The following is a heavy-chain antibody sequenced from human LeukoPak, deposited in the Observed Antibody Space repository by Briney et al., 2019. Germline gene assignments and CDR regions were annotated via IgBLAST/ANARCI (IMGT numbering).Heavy chain of an antibody. CDR3: ATKRNGPGGIAAAGTAPSPYYYYGMDV. D-gene: IGHD6-13*01. Sequence: GASVKVSCKASGGTFSSYAISWVRQAPGQGLEWMGRIIPILGIANYAQKFQGRVTITADKSTSTAYMELSSLRSEDTAVYYCATKRNGPGGIAAAGTAPSPYYYYGMDVWGQGTTVTVSS. CDR2: IIPILGIA. V-gene: IGHV1-69*04. CDR1: GGTFSSYA. J-gene: IGHJ6*02.